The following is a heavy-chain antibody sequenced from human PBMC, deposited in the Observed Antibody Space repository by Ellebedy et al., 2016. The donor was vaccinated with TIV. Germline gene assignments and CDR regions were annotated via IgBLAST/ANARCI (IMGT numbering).Heavy chain of an antibody. CDR1: GFTFSTYS. V-gene: IGHV3-48*01. CDR2: ISSNSGNI. CDR3: ARDRDFDH. Sequence: PGGSLRLSCAASGFTFSTYSMNWVRQAPGKGLEWVSYISSNSGNIYYADSVKGRFTISRDNAKNSLYLQMDSLRVEDTAVYYCARDRDFDHWGQGTLLMVSS. J-gene: IGHJ4*02.